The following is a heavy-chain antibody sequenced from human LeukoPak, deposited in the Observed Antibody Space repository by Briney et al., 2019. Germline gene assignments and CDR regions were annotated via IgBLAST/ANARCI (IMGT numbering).Heavy chain of an antibody. D-gene: IGHD5-18*01. CDR1: GGSFSGYY. CDR3: ARRRGYSYGYGR. CDR2: INHSGSA. Sequence: PSETLSLTCTVYGGSFSGYYWSWIRLPPGKGLEWIGEINHSGSANYNPSLKSRVTISVDTSKNQFSLKLSSVTAADTAVYYCARRRGYSYGYGRWGQGTLVTVSS. J-gene: IGHJ4*02. V-gene: IGHV4-34*01.